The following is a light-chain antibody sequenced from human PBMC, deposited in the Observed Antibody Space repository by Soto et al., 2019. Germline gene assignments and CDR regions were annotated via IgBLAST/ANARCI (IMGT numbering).Light chain of an antibody. J-gene: IGLJ3*02. CDR2: EVS. CDR1: SSDVGGYNY. CDR3: NSYTSSSTWV. Sequence: QYALTQPASVSASPGQSITISCAGTSSDVGGYNYVSWYQQYPGKAPKLVIYEVSNRPSGVSNRFSGSKSANTASLTISGLQAEDEADYYCNSYTSSSTWVFGGGTKLTVL. V-gene: IGLV2-14*01.